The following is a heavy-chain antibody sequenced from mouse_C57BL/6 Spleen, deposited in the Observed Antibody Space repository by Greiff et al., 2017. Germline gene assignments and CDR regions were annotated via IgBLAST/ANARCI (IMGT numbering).Heavy chain of an antibody. CDR1: GFSLTSYG. CDR2: IWSGGST. CDR3: ARPKSAQAPWFAY. J-gene: IGHJ3*01. V-gene: IGHV2-2*01. D-gene: IGHD3-2*02. Sequence: QVQLQQSGPGLVQPSQSLSITCTVSGFSLTSYGVHWVRQSPGKGLEWLGVIWSGGSTDYYAAFISSLSISEDNSKSQVYFKMNSLQADDTAIYYCARPKSAQAPWFAYWGQGTLVTVSA.